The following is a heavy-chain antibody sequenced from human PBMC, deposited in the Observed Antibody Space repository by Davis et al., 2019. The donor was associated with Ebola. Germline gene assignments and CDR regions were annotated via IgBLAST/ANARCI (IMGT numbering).Heavy chain of an antibody. J-gene: IGHJ5*02. CDR3: AREGGGVVTPRGWFDP. V-gene: IGHV1-69*06. Sequence: AASVKVSCKASGGTFSSYAISWVRQAPGQGLEWMGRIIPIFGTANYAQKFQGRVTITADKSTSTAYMELSGLRSEDTAVYYCAREGGGVVTPRGWFDPWGQGTLVTVSS. D-gene: IGHD4-23*01. CDR2: IIPIFGTA. CDR1: GGTFSSYA.